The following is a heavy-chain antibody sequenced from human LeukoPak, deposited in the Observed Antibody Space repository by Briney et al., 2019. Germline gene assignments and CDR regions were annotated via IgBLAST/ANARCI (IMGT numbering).Heavy chain of an antibody. CDR3: ARGRGGDYVPSRFDY. V-gene: IGHV3-23*01. J-gene: IGHJ4*02. CDR2: ISGRGDNT. CDR1: GFAFSGFA. Sequence: GFLRLSCSGSGFAFSGFAMGWVRQAPGKGLEWVSSISGRGDNTYYADSVEGRFTVSRDNTKNTLYLQMNSLRAEDTALYYCARGRGGDYVPSRFDYWGQGTLVTVSS. D-gene: IGHD4-17*01.